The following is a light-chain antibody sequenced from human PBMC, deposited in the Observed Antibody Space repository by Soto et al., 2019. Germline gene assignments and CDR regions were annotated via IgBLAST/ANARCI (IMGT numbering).Light chain of an antibody. J-gene: IGKJ1*01. CDR3: QQYARSPWT. Sequence: EVVLTQSPGTLSLSPGEAATLSCRASQTVSSGYLAWYQQRSGQAPRLLIYGSSSRGSDVPDRFSGSGSGTEFTLTISSLEPEDFAVYFCQQYARSPWTFGQGTKLEIK. CDR2: GSS. CDR1: QTVSSGY. V-gene: IGKV3-20*01.